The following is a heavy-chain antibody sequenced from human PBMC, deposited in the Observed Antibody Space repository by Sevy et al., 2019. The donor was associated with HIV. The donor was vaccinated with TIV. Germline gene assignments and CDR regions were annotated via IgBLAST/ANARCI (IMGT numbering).Heavy chain of an antibody. V-gene: IGHV3-48*01. D-gene: IGHD6-6*01. CDR3: ARDSYSSSSGVSYYYGMDV. Sequence: GGSLRLSCAASGFTFSSSSMNWVPQAPGQGLAWVPYISSSSSTIDYADSVKGRFTISRDNAKNSLYLQMNSLRAEDTAVYYCARDSYSSSSGVSYYYGMDVWGQGTTVTVSS. CDR1: GFTFSSSS. CDR2: ISSSSSTI. J-gene: IGHJ6*02.